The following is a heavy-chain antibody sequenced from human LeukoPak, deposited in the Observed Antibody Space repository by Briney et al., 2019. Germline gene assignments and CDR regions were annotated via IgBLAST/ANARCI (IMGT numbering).Heavy chain of an antibody. CDR1: GGSFSGYY. Sequence: PSETLSLTCAVYGGSFSGYYWSWIRQPPGKGLEWIGEINHSGSTNYNPSLKSRVTISVDTSKNQFSLKLSSVTAADTAVYYCARGSLTTAAMDVWGKGTTVTVSP. V-gene: IGHV4-34*01. CDR3: ARGSLTTAAMDV. CDR2: INHSGST. J-gene: IGHJ6*04. D-gene: IGHD2/OR15-2a*01.